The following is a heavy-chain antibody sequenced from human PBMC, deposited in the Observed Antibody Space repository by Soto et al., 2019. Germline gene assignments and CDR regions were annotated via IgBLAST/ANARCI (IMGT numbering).Heavy chain of an antibody. CDR3: ASDY. V-gene: IGHV3-23*05. CDR1: GLTFENYA. Sequence: EVRILESGGGLVQPGGSLRLSCTVSGLTFENYAMSWVRQVPGKGLQWVSTIDTSGTNTYYADSVKGRFTISRDNSRKTLYLQLSSLMDDDTALYYFASDYWGQGTLVTVSS. J-gene: IGHJ4*02. CDR2: IDTSGTNT.